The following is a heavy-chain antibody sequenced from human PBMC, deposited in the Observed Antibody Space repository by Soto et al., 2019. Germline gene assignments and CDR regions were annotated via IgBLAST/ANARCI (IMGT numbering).Heavy chain of an antibody. J-gene: IGHJ4*02. CDR2: ISYDGTNK. V-gene: IGHV3-30-3*01. D-gene: IGHD7-27*01. CDR1: GFSFSISP. CDR3: ARDPKTSGGQHWAFNYFDS. Sequence: LSLSCAASGFSFSISPMHWVRQAPGKGPEWVALISYDGTNKFYADSVKGRFTISRDNSKSTLYLQVDSLRPEDAAVYYCARDPKTSGGQHWAFNYFDSWGQGTLVTVSS.